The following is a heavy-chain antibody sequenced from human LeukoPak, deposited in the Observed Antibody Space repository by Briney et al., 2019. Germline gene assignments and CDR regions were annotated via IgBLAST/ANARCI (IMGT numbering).Heavy chain of an antibody. D-gene: IGHD3-9*01. Sequence: PGGSLRLSCAASGFTFSSYVMSWVREAPGTGLGWVSAISGSGGSTYYADSVKGRFTISRDNSKNTLYLQMNRLRAEDTAVYYCAKGRSILRYFDYWGQGTLVTVSS. CDR2: ISGSGGST. CDR1: GFTFSSYV. V-gene: IGHV3-23*01. CDR3: AKGRSILRYFDY. J-gene: IGHJ4*02.